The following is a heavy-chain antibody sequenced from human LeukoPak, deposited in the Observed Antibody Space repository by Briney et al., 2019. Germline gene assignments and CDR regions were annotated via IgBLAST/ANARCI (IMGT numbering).Heavy chain of an antibody. CDR2: IYTSGST. V-gene: IGHV4-4*07. D-gene: IGHD6-13*01. CDR3: ARRGGIAARYNWFDP. J-gene: IGHJ5*02. Sequence: SETLSLTCTVSGGSISSYYWSWIRQPAGKGLEWIGRIYTSGSTNYNPSLKSRVTMSVDTSKNQFSLKLSSVTAADTAVYYCARRGGIAARYNWFDPWGQGTLVTVSS. CDR1: GGSISSYY.